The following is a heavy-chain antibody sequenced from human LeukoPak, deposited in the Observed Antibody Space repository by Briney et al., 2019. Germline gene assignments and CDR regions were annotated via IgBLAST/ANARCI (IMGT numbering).Heavy chain of an antibody. J-gene: IGHJ6*02. D-gene: IGHD1-1*01. CDR2: ISSSGSP. V-gene: IGHV4-59*01. Sequence: SETLSLTCTVSGGSMSPYYWSWIRKPPGKGLEWIGYISSSGSPDYSPSLKSRVTISVDTSKNQFSLKLSSVTAADTAVYYCARDNWLHYNKNWHYYGLDVWGRGTTVTVSS. CDR3: ARDNWLHYNKNWHYYGLDV. CDR1: GGSMSPYY.